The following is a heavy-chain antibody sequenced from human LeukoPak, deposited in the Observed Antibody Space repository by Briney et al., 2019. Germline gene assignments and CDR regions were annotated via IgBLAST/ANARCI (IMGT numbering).Heavy chain of an antibody. J-gene: IGHJ5*02. V-gene: IGHV4-34*01. D-gene: IGHD3-22*01. Sequence: SETLSLTCAVYGGSFSGYCWSWIRQPPGKGLEWIGEINHSGSTNYNPSLKSRVTISVDTSKNQFSLKLSSVTAADTAVYYCARKLNYYDSSGYRPWGQGTLVTVSS. CDR2: INHSGST. CDR1: GGSFSGYC. CDR3: ARKLNYYDSSGYRP.